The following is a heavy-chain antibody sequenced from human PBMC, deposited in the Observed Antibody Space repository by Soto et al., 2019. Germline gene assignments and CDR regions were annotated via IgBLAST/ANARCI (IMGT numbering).Heavy chain of an antibody. CDR1: GGSVSGYY. V-gene: IGHV4-34*01. D-gene: IGHD6-6*01. J-gene: IGHJ5*02. CDR3: ARGPYCSSAWFDP. CDR2: INHSGST. Sequence: QVQLQQWGAGLLKPSETLSLTCAVYGGSVSGYYWSWIRQPPGKGLEWIGEINHSGSTNYNPALKRRKTIAVDTTKNQFYLKLSSVTAAATAVYSGARGPYCSSAWFDPWRQGTLVTVSS.